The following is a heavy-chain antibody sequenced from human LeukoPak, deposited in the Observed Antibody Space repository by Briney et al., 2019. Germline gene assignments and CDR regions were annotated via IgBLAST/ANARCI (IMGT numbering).Heavy chain of an antibody. D-gene: IGHD6-19*01. CDR3: ARVRLSSGWYDWDY. CDR1: GFTFSSYA. J-gene: IGHJ4*02. Sequence: GGSLRLSCAASGFTFSSYAMHRVRQAPGKGLEWVAVITYDGSNKYYADSVKGRFTISRDNSKNTLYLQMNSLRAEDTAVYYCARVRLSSGWYDWDYWGQGTLVTVSS. V-gene: IGHV3-30*04. CDR2: ITYDGSNK.